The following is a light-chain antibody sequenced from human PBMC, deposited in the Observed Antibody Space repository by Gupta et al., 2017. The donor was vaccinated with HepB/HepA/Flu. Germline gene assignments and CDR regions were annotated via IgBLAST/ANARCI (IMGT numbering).Light chain of an antibody. V-gene: IGKV2-28*01. Sequence: IVMTQSPLSLPVSPGEPASISCKSNQSLLSGNSYTFLNWYFHKSGQSPQLLMYLGSQRPSGVSDRFSGSGSGADFTLIISRVEPDDVGIYYCRQVLQSPSTFGQGTKMDI. CDR2: LGS. J-gene: IGKJ2*01. CDR3: RQVLQSPST. CDR1: QSLLSGNSYTF.